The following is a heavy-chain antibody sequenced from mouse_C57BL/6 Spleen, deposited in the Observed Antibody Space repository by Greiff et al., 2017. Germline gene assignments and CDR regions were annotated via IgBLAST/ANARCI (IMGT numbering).Heavy chain of an antibody. D-gene: IGHD1-1*01. J-gene: IGHJ1*03. Sequence: QVQLQQSGPELVKPGASVKISCKASGYAFSSSWMNWVKQRPGKGLEWIGRIYPGDGDTNYNGKFKGKATLTADKSSSTAYMQLSSLTSEDSAVYFCAREDYSSSRRWWDFDVWGTGTTVTVSS. CDR1: GYAFSSSW. V-gene: IGHV1-82*01. CDR2: IYPGDGDT. CDR3: AREDYSSSRRWWDFDV.